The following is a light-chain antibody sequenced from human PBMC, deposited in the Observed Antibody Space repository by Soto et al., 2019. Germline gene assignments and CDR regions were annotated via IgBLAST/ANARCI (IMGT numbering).Light chain of an antibody. CDR2: DAS. CDR3: QQRTNWPLT. CDR1: QSVSSY. J-gene: IGKJ4*01. V-gene: IGKV3-11*01. Sequence: EGVLTQSPATLSLSPGERATLSCRASQSVSSYLAWYQQKPGQAPRLLVYDASNRATGIPARFSGSGSGTDFTLTISSLEPEDFAVYYCQQRTNWPLTFGGGTKVDIK.